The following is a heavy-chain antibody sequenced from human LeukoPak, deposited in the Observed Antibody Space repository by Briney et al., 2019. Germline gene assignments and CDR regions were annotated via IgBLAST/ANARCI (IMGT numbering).Heavy chain of an antibody. J-gene: IGHJ4*02. Sequence: SETLSLTCSVSGYSISGGYYWGWIRQPPGKGLEWIGSIYTSGSTNYNPSLKSRVTISVDTSKNQFSLKLSSVTAADTAVYYCARDRYYYDSSGSSPVHLRAYYFDYWGQGTLVTVSS. CDR1: GYSISGGYY. V-gene: IGHV4-38-2*02. CDR2: IYTSGST. CDR3: ARDRYYYDSSGSSPVHLRAYYFDY. D-gene: IGHD3-22*01.